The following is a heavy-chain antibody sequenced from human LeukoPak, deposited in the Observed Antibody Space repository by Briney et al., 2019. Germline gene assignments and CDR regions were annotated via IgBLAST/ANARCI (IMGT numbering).Heavy chain of an antibody. CDR3: ARAYGDYLLDY. V-gene: IGHV1-46*01. CDR1: GYTFTSYY. J-gene: IGHJ4*02. CDR2: INPRGGST. Sequence: ASVKVSCKASGYTFTSYYMHWVRQAPGQGLEWMGIINPRGGSTSYAQKFQGRVTMTRDTSTSTVYMELSSLRSEDTAVYYCARAYGDYLLDYWGQGTLVTVSS. D-gene: IGHD4-17*01.